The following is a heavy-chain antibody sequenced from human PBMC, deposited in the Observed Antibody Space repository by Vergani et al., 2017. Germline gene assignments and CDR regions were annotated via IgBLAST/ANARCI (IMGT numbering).Heavy chain of an antibody. D-gene: IGHD3-3*01. J-gene: IGHJ4*02. V-gene: IGHV4-61*02. CDR2: IYYTGST. CDR1: GASIMKRGGYY. CDR3: TRADFCTNEYRQSFNVDF. Sequence: QVQLQESGPGLVKTSQTLSLTCAVSGASIMKRGGYYWTWIRQPAGKGLEWIERIYYTGSTNYNPTLESRVTMSVDTSKNQFSLNLRSVSAADTAVYFWTRADFCTNEYRQSFNVDFWGQGTLVTVSS.